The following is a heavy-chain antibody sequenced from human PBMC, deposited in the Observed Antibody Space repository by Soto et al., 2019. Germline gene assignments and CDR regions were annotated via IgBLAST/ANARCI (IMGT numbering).Heavy chain of an antibody. CDR1: GYSFTTYT. V-gene: IGHV1-46*01. Sequence: QVQLVQSGTEVKKPGASVKVSCKASGYSFTTYTLHWVRQAPGQGTEWMGIINPSVVSTTHAQKFQDSVNMTRDTSTTTDYMELSSLRSEDTAVYYCARARDMDVWGQVKTVTDSS. CDR3: ARARDMDV. J-gene: IGHJ6*02. CDR2: INPSVVST.